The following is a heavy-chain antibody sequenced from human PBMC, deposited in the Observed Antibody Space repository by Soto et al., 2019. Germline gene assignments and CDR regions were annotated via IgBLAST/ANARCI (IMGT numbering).Heavy chain of an antibody. J-gene: IGHJ4*02. Sequence: EVQLLESGGGLVQPGGSLRLSCAASGFTFSHYAMTWVRQAPGKGLERVSTMTYSGDSIYYADSVKGRFTISRDNSENTLYLQMNSLRAEDTAVYYCAKKLNYGSGTYYFYFDYWGKGTLVTVSS. V-gene: IGHV3-23*01. CDR3: AKKLNYGSGTYYFYFDY. D-gene: IGHD3-10*01. CDR1: GFTFSHYA. CDR2: MTYSGDSI.